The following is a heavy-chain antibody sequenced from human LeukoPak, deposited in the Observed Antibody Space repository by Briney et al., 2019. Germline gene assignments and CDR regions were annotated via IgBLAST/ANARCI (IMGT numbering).Heavy chain of an antibody. CDR2: ICYSGTT. V-gene: IGHV4-59*08. Sequence: SETLSLTCTVSGGSISNYCWSWIRQPPGKGLEWIGYICYSGTTNCNLSLKSPVTISVATSKNQFSMKLITVTAAATAVYYCPKHSPRRIAVAGTTWWFDPWGQGTLVTVSS. CDR1: GGSISNYC. CDR3: PKHSPRRIAVAGTTWWFDP. D-gene: IGHD6-19*01. J-gene: IGHJ5*01.